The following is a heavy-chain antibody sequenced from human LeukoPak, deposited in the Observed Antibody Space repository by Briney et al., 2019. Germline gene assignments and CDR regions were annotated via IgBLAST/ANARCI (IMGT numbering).Heavy chain of an antibody. J-gene: IGHJ6*03. CDR1: QFTFSDYY. CDR3: ARDRKVVTAPDYYYYYMDV. Sequence: GGSLRLSCAASQFTFSDYYMSWVRQAPGKGLEWVSVIYSGGSTYYADSVKGRFTISRDNSKNTLYLQMNSLRAEDTAVYYCARDRKVVTAPDYYYYYMDVWGKGTTVTVSS. CDR2: IYSGGST. D-gene: IGHD2-21*02. V-gene: IGHV3-53*01.